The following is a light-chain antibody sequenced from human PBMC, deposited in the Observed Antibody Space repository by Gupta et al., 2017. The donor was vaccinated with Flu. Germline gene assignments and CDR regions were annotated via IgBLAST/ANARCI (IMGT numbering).Light chain of an antibody. CDR1: QTIYSE. CDR3: QQAYSFPLT. J-gene: IGKJ4*01. CDR2: PAT. V-gene: IGKV1-12*01. Sequence: IQMTQSPSSVSASVGDRVSVTCRASQTIYSEVAWYQHKAGKAPKLLIHPATTLQNGVPSRFSGSGYGTDFTLTITSLQPEDCATDYCQQAYSFPLTFGGGHKV.